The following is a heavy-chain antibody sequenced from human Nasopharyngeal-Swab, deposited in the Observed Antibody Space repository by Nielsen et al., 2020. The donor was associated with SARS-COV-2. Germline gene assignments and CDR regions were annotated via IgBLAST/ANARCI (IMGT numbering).Heavy chain of an antibody. CDR1: GGSISSYY. J-gene: IGHJ6*02. CDR2: IYYSGST. CDR3: ARQEGENCSGGSCYYYYGMDV. D-gene: IGHD2-15*01. V-gene: IGHV4-59*08. Sequence: SETLSLTCTVSGGSISSYYWSWIRQPPGKGLEWIGYIYYSGSTNYNPSLKSRVTISVDTSKNQFSLKLSSVTAADTAVYYCARQEGENCSGGSCYYYYGMDVWGQGTTVTASS.